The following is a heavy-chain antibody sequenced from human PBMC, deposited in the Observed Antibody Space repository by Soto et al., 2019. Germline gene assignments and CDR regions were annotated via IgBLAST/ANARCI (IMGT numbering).Heavy chain of an antibody. CDR3: ARASAIGRFVRDDACDI. Sequence: EVQLVESGGGLVQPGGSLRLSCAASGFTFSSYRMNWVRQAPGKGLEWVSYISSSSSTIYYADSVKGRFTISRDNAKNSLYLQMNSLSDEDTAVYYCARASAIGRFVRDDACDIWGQGTMVTVSS. J-gene: IGHJ3*02. V-gene: IGHV3-48*02. CDR2: ISSSSSTI. CDR1: GFTFSSYR. D-gene: IGHD3-10*01.